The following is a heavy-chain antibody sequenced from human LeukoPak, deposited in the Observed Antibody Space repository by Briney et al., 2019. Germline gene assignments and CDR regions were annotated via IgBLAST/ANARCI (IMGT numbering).Heavy chain of an antibody. CDR3: VKDGGYSGYETFGY. J-gene: IGHJ4*02. Sequence: GGSLRLPCAASGFTFSNYGMHWVRQAPGKGLEWVAVILNDGINKNYADSVKGRFTISRDNSKNTLYLQMSSLRAEDTAVYYCVKDGGYSGYETFGYWGQGTLVTVSS. CDR2: ILNDGINK. V-gene: IGHV3-30*02. D-gene: IGHD5-12*01. CDR1: GFTFSNYG.